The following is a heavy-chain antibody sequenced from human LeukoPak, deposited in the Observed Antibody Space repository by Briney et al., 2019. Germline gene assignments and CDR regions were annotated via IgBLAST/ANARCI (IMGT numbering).Heavy chain of an antibody. CDR1: GFTFRRYS. V-gene: IGHV3-48*01. Sequence: PGGSLRLSCAASGFTFRRYSMNWIRQAAGKGLEWISYINEGSNNIFYADSVKGRFTISRDNAKNSLHLQMNSLRAEDTAVYYCARDQQLWFSYAFDIWGQGTMVTVSS. D-gene: IGHD5-18*01. CDR2: INEGSNNI. J-gene: IGHJ3*02. CDR3: ARDQQLWFSYAFDI.